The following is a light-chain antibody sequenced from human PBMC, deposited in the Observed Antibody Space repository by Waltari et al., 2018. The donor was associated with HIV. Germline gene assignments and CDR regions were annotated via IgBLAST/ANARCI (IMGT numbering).Light chain of an antibody. CDR1: SSDVGSYNL. CDR2: EVT. Sequence: QSALTQPASVSGSPGQSITISCTGTSSDVGSYNLVSWYQQHPGKAPKLMIYEVTKRPSGVSNRFSGSKSDNTASLTISGLQAEDEADYYCCSYAGSNTYVVFGGGTKLTVL. J-gene: IGLJ2*01. CDR3: CSYAGSNTYVV. V-gene: IGLV2-23*02.